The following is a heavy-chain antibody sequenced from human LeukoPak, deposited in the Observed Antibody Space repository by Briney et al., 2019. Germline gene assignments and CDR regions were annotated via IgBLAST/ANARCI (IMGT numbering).Heavy chain of an antibody. CDR1: GFTFTNYW. D-gene: IGHD1-1*01. J-gene: IGHJ4*02. CDR2: ISGSGGST. Sequence: GGSLRLSCSASGFTFTNYWMYWFRQTPGKGLEWVSAISGSGGSTYYADSVKGRFTISRDNSKNMLYLQMNSLRAEDTAVYYCAKATGTFYYFDYWGQGTLVTVSS. V-gene: IGHV3-23*01. CDR3: AKATGTFYYFDY.